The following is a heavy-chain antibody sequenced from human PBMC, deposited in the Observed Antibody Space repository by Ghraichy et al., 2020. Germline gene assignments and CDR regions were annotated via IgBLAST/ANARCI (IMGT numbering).Heavy chain of an antibody. V-gene: IGHV4-59*01. J-gene: IGHJ6*02. CDR1: GGSISSYY. Sequence: SETLSLTCTVSGGSISSYYWSWIRQPPGKGLEWIGYIYYSGSTNYNPSLKSRVTISVDTSKNQFSLKLSSVTAADTAVYYCARGGEDIVVVPAAETIYYYGMDVWGQGTTLSVSS. D-gene: IGHD2-2*01. CDR2: IYYSGST. CDR3: ARGGEDIVVVPAAETIYYYGMDV.